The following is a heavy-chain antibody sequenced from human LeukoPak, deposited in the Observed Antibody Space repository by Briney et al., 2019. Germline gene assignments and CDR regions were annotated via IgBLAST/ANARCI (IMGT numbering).Heavy chain of an antibody. CDR1: GFTFSTYA. Sequence: GGSLRLSCAASGFTFSTYAMSWVRQAPGKGLEWVSGISGSGGSTYYADSVKGRFTISRDNSKNTLYLQMNSLRAEDAAVYYCAIYRSYGDRDYWGQGTLVTVSS. CDR3: AIYRSYGDRDY. D-gene: IGHD4-17*01. J-gene: IGHJ4*02. V-gene: IGHV3-23*01. CDR2: ISGSGGST.